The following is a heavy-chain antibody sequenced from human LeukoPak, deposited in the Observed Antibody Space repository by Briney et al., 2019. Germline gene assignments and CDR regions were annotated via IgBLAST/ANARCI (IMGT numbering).Heavy chain of an antibody. D-gene: IGHD4-11*01. CDR3: ARWMTTVITPDY. CDR1: GYTFNGYY. CDR2: INPNSGGT. Sequence: ASVKVSCKASGYTFNGYYLHWVRQAPGQGLEWMGWINPNSGGTNYAQKFQGRVTMTRDTSISTAYMELSRLRSDDTAVYYCARWMTTVITPDYWGQGTLVTVSS. V-gene: IGHV1-2*02. J-gene: IGHJ4*02.